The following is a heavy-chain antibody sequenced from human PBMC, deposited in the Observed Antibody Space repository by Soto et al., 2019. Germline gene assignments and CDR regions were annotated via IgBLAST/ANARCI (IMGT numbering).Heavy chain of an antibody. CDR3: AKEKISTSCCSWFDP. Sequence: ASVKVSCKASGGTFSSYTISWVRQAPGQGLEWMGRIIPILGIANYAQKFQGRVTITADKSTSTAYMELSSLRSEDTAVYYCAKEKISTSCCSWFDPWGQGTLVTVSS. CDR1: GGTFSSYT. V-gene: IGHV1-69*04. D-gene: IGHD2-2*01. CDR2: IIPILGIA. J-gene: IGHJ5*02.